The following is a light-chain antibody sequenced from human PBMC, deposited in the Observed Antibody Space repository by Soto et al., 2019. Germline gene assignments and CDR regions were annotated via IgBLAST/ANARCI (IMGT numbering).Light chain of an antibody. CDR2: DAS. CDR1: QGIISW. CDR3: QQYNSYSLT. V-gene: IGKV1-5*01. Sequence: DIQMTQSPSTRSASVGDRFTITCRASQGIISWLAWYQQKPGKALKLLIYDASSLESGVPSRFSGSGSGTEFTLTISSLQPDDFATYYCQQYNSYSLTFGGGTKVEIK. J-gene: IGKJ4*01.